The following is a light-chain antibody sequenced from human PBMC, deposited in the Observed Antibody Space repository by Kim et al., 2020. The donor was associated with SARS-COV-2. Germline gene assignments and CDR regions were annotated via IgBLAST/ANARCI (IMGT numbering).Light chain of an antibody. CDR1: KLGDKY. J-gene: IGLJ2*01. Sequence: SVSPGQTVSITCSGDKLGDKYACWYQQKPGQSPVMVIYEDTKRPSVIPERFSGSNSGNTATLTISGTQATDEADYYCQAWDSSIVVFGGGTQLTVL. CDR3: QAWDSSIVV. CDR2: EDT. V-gene: IGLV3-1*01.